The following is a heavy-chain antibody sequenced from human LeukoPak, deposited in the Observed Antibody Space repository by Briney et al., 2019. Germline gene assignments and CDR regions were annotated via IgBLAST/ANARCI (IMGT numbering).Heavy chain of an antibody. Sequence: GGSLRLSCAASGFTFSSYGMSWVRQAPGKGLEWVSAISGSGSTIYYADSVKGRFTISRDNAKNSLYLQMNSLRAEDTAVYYCARDRTYYDFWSGYYTGAWFDPWGQGTLVAVSS. J-gene: IGHJ5*02. D-gene: IGHD3-3*01. CDR1: GFTFSSYG. CDR2: ISGSGSTI. CDR3: ARDRTYYDFWSGYYTGAWFDP. V-gene: IGHV3-48*04.